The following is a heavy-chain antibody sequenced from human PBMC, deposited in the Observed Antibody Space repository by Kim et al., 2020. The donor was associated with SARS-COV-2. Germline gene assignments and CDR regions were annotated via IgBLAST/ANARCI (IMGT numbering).Heavy chain of an antibody. D-gene: IGHD3-22*01. V-gene: IGHV3-21*01. J-gene: IGHJ4*02. CDR1: GFTFSSYS. CDR2: ISSSSSYI. CDR3: ARDGPDSSGTVDY. Sequence: GGSLRLSCAASGFTFSSYSMNWVRQAPGKGLEWVSSISSSSSYIYYADSVKGRFTISRDNAKNSLYLQMNSLRAEDTAVYYCARDGPDSSGTVDYWGQGTLVTVSS.